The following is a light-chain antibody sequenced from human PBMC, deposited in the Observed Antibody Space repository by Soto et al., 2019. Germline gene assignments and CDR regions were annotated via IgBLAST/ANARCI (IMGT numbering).Light chain of an antibody. CDR1: QSISSW. J-gene: IGKJ1*01. CDR3: QQYNSYSET. CDR2: DAS. Sequence: DIQMTPSTPTLSGSVGATVTITCRASQSISSWLAWYQQKPGKAPKLLIYDASSLESGVPSRFSGSGSGTEFTLTISSLQPDDFATYYCQQYNSYSETFGQGTEVDIK. V-gene: IGKV1-5*01.